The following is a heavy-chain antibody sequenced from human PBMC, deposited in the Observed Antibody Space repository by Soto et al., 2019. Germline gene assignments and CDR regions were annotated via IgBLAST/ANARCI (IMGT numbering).Heavy chain of an antibody. J-gene: IGHJ5*02. CDR3: ARGGYCSSSSCYLANWFDP. Sequence: GESLKISCKGSGYSFTSYWIGWVRQMPGKGLEWKGIIYPGDSDTRYSPSFQGQVTISADKSVSTAYLQWSSLKASDTAMYYCARGGYCSSSSCYLANWFDPWGQGTLVTVSS. CDR2: IYPGDSDT. CDR1: GYSFTSYW. D-gene: IGHD2-2*01. V-gene: IGHV5-51*01.